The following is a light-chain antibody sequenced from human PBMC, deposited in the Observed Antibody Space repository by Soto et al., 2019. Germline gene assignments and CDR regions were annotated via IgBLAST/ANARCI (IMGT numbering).Light chain of an antibody. V-gene: IGKV3-11*01. CDR2: DAS. J-gene: IGKJ2*01. Sequence: EIVLTQSPATLSLSPGERATLSCRASQSVSSYLAWYQQKPGQAPRLLIYDASNRATGIPARFSGSGSGTDFTLTIRSLEPEDFAVYYCQQRSNWPPYTCGQGTELEIK. CDR1: QSVSSY. CDR3: QQRSNWPPYT.